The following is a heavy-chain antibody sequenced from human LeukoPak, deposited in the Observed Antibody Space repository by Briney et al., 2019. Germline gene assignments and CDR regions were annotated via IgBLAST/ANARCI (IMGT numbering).Heavy chain of an antibody. J-gene: IGHJ5*01. D-gene: IGHD6-13*01. CDR3: TRAIRATGTDS. V-gene: IGHV3-21*01. CDR1: GFTFSRSS. Sequence: GGSLRLSCVGSGFTFSRSSMNWVRQAPGKGLEWVSSITSNGSQTYYADALKGRFIISRDNVKNSLYLQMSSLRAEDTAVYYCTRAIRATGTDSWGQGTLVTVSS. CDR2: ITSNGSQT.